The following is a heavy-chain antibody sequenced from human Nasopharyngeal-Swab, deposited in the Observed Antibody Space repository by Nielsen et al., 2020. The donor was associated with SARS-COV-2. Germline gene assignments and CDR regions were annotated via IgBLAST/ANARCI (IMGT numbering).Heavy chain of an antibody. Sequence: SETLSLTCTVSGGSISSYYWSWIRQPPGKGLKWIGYIYYSGSTNYNPSLKSRVTISVDTSKNQFSLKLSSVTAADTAVYYCARASDYGGNYEPFDYWGQGTLVTVSS. V-gene: IGHV4-59*01. J-gene: IGHJ4*02. CDR3: ARASDYGGNYEPFDY. CDR2: IYYSGST. CDR1: GGSISSYY. D-gene: IGHD4-23*01.